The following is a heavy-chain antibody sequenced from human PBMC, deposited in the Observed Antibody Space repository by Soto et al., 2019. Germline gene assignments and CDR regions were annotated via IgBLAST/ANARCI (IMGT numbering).Heavy chain of an antibody. CDR3: ARGQSVVVANDAFDI. Sequence: LSLTCTVSGGPISSYYWSWIRQPPGKGLEWIGYIYYSGSTNYNPSLKSRITISVDTSKNQFSLKLSSVTAADTAVYYCARGQSVVVANDAFDIWGQGTMVTVSS. CDR1: GGPISSYY. CDR2: IYYSGST. V-gene: IGHV4-59*01. D-gene: IGHD2-15*01. J-gene: IGHJ3*02.